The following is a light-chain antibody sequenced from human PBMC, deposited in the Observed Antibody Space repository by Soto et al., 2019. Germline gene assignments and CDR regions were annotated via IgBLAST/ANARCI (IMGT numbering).Light chain of an antibody. CDR1: QSVSSSY. CDR2: GAS. J-gene: IGKJ5*01. CDR3: QQYGSSPQT. V-gene: IGKV3-20*01. Sequence: EIVLTQSPGTLSLSPGERATLSCRASQSVSSSYLAWYQHKPGQAPRLLIYGASTSATGIPDRFSGSGSGTDFTLIISRLEPEDVAVYYCQQYGSSPQTFGQGTRLDIK.